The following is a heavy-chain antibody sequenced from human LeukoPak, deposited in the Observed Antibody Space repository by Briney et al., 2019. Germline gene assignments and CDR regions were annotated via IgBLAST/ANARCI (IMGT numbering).Heavy chain of an antibody. J-gene: IGHJ5*02. CDR2: IYYSGST. CDR3: AREGGPRVNWFDP. Sequence: SETLSLTCTVSGGSISSYYWSWIRQPPGKGLEWIGYIYYSGSTNYNPSLKSRVTISVDTSKNQFSLKLSSVTAADTAVYYCAREGGPRVNWFDPWGQGTLVTVSS. CDR1: GGSISSYY. V-gene: IGHV4-59*01. D-gene: IGHD3-16*01.